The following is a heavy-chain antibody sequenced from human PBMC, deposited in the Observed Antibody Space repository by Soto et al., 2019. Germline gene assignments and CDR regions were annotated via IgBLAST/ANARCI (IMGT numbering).Heavy chain of an antibody. CDR2: TLYRSRWYN. CDR1: GDNVSTNSDA. J-gene: IGHJ4*02. V-gene: IGHV6-1*01. D-gene: IGHD1-1*01. Sequence: SQTLSLTCVISGDNVSTNSDAWNWIRQSPSRGLEWLGRTLYRSRWYNEYAASVESRLTINPDTSKNQFSLHLNSVTPEDTAVYYCAGGKFTSFDYWGQGTLVTVSS. CDR3: AGGKFTSFDY.